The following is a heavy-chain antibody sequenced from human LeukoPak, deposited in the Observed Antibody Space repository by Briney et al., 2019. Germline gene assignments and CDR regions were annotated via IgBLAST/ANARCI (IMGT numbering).Heavy chain of an antibody. CDR1: GGSITSAGYF. CDR3: ARGVAGPSSFDY. D-gene: IGHD6-19*01. Sequence: SETLSLTCTVSGGSITSAGYFWSWIRQHPEKGLEFVGYIYYSGSTYYNPSLQSRMTISADTSKNQFSPNLNSVTAADTAVYFCARGVAGPSSFDYWGQGTLITVSS. CDR2: IYYSGST. J-gene: IGHJ4*02. V-gene: IGHV4-31*03.